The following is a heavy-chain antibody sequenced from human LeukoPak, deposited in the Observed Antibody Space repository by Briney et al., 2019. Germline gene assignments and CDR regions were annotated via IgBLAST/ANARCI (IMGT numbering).Heavy chain of an antibody. CDR2: ISAYNGNT. CDR1: GYTFTSYG. J-gene: IGHJ6*03. Sequence: SVKVSCKASGYTFTSYGISWVRQAPGQGLEWMGWISAYNGNTNYAQKLQGRVTMTTDTSTSTAYMELRSLRSDDTAVYYCARDSPPDYYYYYYMDVWGKGTTVTVSS. CDR3: ARDSPPDYYYYYYMDV. V-gene: IGHV1-18*01.